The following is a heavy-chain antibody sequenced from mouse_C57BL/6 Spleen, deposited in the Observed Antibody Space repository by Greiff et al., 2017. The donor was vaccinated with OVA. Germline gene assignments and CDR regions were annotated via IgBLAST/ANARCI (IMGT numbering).Heavy chain of an antibody. CDR3: ARGNSGLSSAWFAY. J-gene: IGHJ3*01. V-gene: IGHV5-17*01. CDR2: ISSGSSTI. Sequence: EVKVEESGGGLVKPGGSLKLSCAASGFTFSDYGMHWVRQAPEKGLEWVAYISSGSSTIYYADTVKGRFTISRDNAKNTLFLQMTMLGVGDTSMYYCARGNSGLSSAWFAYWGQGTLVTVSA. D-gene: IGHD3-1*01. CDR1: GFTFSDYG.